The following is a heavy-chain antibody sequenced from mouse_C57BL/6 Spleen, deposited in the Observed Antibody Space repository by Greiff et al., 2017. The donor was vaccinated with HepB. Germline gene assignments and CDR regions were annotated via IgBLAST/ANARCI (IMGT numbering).Heavy chain of an antibody. CDR2: INYDGSST. CDR3: ARDHFYYRNYGGYFDV. D-gene: IGHD2-1*01. Sequence: EVKLVESEGGLVQPGSSMKLSCTASGFTFSDYYMAWVRQVPEKGLEWVANINYDGSSTYYLDSLKSRFIISRDNAKNILYLQMSSLKSEDTATYYCARDHFYYRNYGGYFDVWGTGTTVTVSS. V-gene: IGHV5-16*01. J-gene: IGHJ1*03. CDR1: GFTFSDYY.